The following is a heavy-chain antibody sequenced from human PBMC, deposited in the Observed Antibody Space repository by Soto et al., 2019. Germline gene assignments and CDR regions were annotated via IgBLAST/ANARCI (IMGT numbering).Heavy chain of an antibody. J-gene: IGHJ3*02. CDR1: GYSFTSYW. Sequence: PGESLKISCKGSGYSFTSYWIGWVRQMPGKGLEWMGIIYPGDSDTRYSPSFQGQVTISADKSISTAYLQWSSLKASDTAMYYWARQQYCSSTSCYEDAFDIWGRGTMVTVSS. D-gene: IGHD2-2*01. CDR3: ARQQYCSSTSCYEDAFDI. CDR2: IYPGDSDT. V-gene: IGHV5-51*01.